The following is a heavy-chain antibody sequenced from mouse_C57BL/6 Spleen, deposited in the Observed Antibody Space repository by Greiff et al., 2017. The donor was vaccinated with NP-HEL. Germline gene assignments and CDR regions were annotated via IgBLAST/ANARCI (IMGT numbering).Heavy chain of an antibody. CDR2: IRNKANGYTT. CDR3: ARSPSYGYDYYCDY. Sequence: EVMLVESGGGLVQPGGSLSLSCAASGFTFTDYYMSWVRQPPGKALEWLGFIRNKANGYTTEYSASVKGRFTISRDNSQSILYLQMNALRAEDSATYYCARSPSYGYDYYCDYWGQGTTLTVSS. J-gene: IGHJ2*01. D-gene: IGHD2-9*01. V-gene: IGHV7-3*01. CDR1: GFTFTDYY.